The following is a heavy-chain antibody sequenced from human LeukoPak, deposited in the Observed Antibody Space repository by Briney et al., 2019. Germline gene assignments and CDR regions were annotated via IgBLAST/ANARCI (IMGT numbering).Heavy chain of an antibody. Sequence: SETLSLTCTVSGGAISSYYWSWIRQPPGKGLEWIGYIYYSGSTNYNPSLTSRVTISVDTSKNQFSLKLSSVTAADTAVYYCARLKGSGWYGGYYFDYWGQGTLVTVSS. J-gene: IGHJ4*02. CDR1: GGAISSYY. CDR3: ARLKGSGWYGGYYFDY. CDR2: IYYSGST. V-gene: IGHV4-59*08. D-gene: IGHD6-19*01.